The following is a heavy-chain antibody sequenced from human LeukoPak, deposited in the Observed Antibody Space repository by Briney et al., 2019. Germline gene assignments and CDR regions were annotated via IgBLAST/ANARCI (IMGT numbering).Heavy chain of an antibody. J-gene: IGHJ4*02. V-gene: IGHV5-51*01. CDR3: ARQSGYSYGYYVY. CDR1: GYNFTSYW. CDR2: IYPGDSDT. Sequence: PGESLEISCKGSGYNFTSYWIGWVRQMPGKGLEWMGIIYPGDSDTRYSPSFQGQVTFSADKSISTAYLQWSSLKASDTAMYYCARQSGYSYGYYVYWGRGTLVTVSS. D-gene: IGHD5-18*01.